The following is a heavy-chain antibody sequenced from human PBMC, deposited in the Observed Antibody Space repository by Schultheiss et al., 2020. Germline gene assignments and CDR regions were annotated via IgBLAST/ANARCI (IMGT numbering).Heavy chain of an antibody. Sequence: GESLKISCAASGFTFSSYAMSWVRQAPGKGLEWVSAISGSGGSTYYADSVKGRFTISRDNSKNTLYLQMNSLRAEDTAVYYCAKSIIAARMVYFQHWGQGTLVTVSS. CDR3: AKSIIAARMVYFQH. CDR1: GFTFSSYA. D-gene: IGHD6-6*01. V-gene: IGHV3-23*01. CDR2: ISGSGGST. J-gene: IGHJ1*01.